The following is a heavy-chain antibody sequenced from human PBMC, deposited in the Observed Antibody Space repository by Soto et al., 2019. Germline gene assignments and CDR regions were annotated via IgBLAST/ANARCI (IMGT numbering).Heavy chain of an antibody. CDR3: AKGGYSGYDLWHQCLAI. V-gene: IGHV4-59*02. Sequence: PETLSLTCTVSGGSVNSDYWTWVRQPPGGGMEWIGYISYSGMTNSYSGFTNYNPSLKTRLTISAKPAKNQFSLNLTSVTAADTAVYYCAKGGYSGYDLWHQCLAIWGQGTLVTVSS. CDR1: GGSVNSDY. D-gene: IGHD5-12*01. CDR2: ISYSGMTNSYSGFT. J-gene: IGHJ4*01.